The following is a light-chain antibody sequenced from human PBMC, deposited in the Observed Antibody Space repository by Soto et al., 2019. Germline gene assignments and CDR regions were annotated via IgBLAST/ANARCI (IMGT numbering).Light chain of an antibody. V-gene: IGKV3-15*01. CDR1: QSVSSN. CDR2: DTS. Sequence: DIVLTQSPATLSASPGKRATLSCRASQSVSSNLAWYQQKPGQAPRLLIYDTSTRATDIPARFSGSGSGTEFTLTISSLQSEDFAVSYCQHYNIWPHMLAFGGGTKVEI. CDR3: QHYNIWPHMLA. J-gene: IGKJ4*01.